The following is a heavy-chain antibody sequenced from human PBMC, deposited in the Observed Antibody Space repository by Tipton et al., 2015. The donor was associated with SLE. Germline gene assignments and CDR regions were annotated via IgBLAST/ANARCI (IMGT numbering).Heavy chain of an antibody. CDR1: GFTFSSYD. Sequence: SLRLSCAASGFTFSSYDMHWVRQATGKGLEWVSAIGTAGDTYYPGSVKGRFTISIDNSKNTLYLQMNSLRAEDTAVYYCAKDRGTMVRGEGFDPWGQGTLVTVSS. D-gene: IGHD3-10*01. CDR2: IGTAGDT. J-gene: IGHJ5*02. CDR3: AKDRGTMVRGEGFDP. V-gene: IGHV3-13*01.